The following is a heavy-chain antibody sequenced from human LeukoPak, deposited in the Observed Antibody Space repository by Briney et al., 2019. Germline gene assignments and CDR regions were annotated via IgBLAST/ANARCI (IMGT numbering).Heavy chain of an antibody. CDR1: GDSINIIGDL. V-gene: IGHV4-39*01. CDR2: ICSSGRP. D-gene: IGHD1-1*01. Sequence: SDTLSLPCTVSGDSINIIGDLWGGVRQAPGKGLGGYVSICSSGRPYYRQSPKTRISMPVDTPKNPFSLHLTPVTAAHTAVYYLSRQRRQLSLTEGRTRTCFERWGQGTLVTVCS. CDR3: SRQRRQLSLTEGRTRTCFER. J-gene: IGHJ5*02.